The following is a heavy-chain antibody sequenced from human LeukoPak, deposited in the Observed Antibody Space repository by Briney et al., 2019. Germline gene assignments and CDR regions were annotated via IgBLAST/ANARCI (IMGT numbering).Heavy chain of an antibody. Sequence: SGGSLRLSCAASGFTFSSYAMSWVRQAPGKGLEWVSAISGSGGSTYYADSVKGRFTISRDNSRNTLYLQMNSLRAEDTAVYYCAKPYYTGGVCYFDYWGQGTLVTVSS. CDR2: ISGSGGST. V-gene: IGHV3-23*01. D-gene: IGHD2-8*02. CDR1: GFTFSSYA. J-gene: IGHJ4*02. CDR3: AKPYYTGGVCYFDY.